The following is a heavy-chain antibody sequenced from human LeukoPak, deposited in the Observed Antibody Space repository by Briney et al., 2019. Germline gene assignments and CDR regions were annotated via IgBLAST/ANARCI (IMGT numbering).Heavy chain of an antibody. Sequence: GGSLRLSCAASGFTFSSYWMHWVRQAPGKGLVWVSRINSDGSSTSYADSVKGRFTISRDNAKDTPYLQMNSLRAEDTAVYYCAHENYDLWSGYYTFDYWGQGTLVTVSS. CDR1: GFTFSSYW. J-gene: IGHJ4*02. V-gene: IGHV3-74*01. CDR3: AHENYDLWSGYYTFDY. D-gene: IGHD3-3*01. CDR2: INSDGSST.